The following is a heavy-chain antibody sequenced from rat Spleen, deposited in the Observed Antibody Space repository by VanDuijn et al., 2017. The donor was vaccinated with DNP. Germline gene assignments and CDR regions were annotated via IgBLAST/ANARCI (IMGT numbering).Heavy chain of an antibody. CDR3: ARWTTGHYFDN. CDR2: SSYDGGST. J-gene: IGHJ2*01. CDR1: GFTFRDYY. Sequence: EVQLVESGGGLVQPGGSLKLSCAASGFTFRDYYMAWVRQAPTKGLEWVAYSSYDGGSTYNGDSGKGRFTISRDNAKSTLYLQMNSLRSEDMATFYCARWTTGHYFDNWGHGVMVTVSS. V-gene: IGHV5-22*01. D-gene: IGHD1-11*01.